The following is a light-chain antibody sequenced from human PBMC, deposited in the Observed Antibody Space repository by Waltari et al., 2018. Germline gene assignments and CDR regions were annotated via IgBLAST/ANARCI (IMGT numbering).Light chain of an antibody. J-gene: IGKJ3*01. CDR2: GDS. CDR3: QQYITYPLT. CDR1: QNVYIW. Sequence: DIQMTQSPSTLSASVGDRVTITCRASQNVYIWLAWYQQKPGKAPKLLIYGDSTLESGVPLRVSGSGSGTEFTLTISSLQPDDFATYYCQQYITYPLTFGPGTKVDIK. V-gene: IGKV1-5*01.